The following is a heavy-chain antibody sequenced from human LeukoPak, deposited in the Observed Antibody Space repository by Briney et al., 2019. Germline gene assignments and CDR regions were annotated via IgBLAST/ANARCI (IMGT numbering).Heavy chain of an antibody. CDR3: ARNNGMDV. V-gene: IGHV3-7*03. Sequence: PGGSLRLSCAASGFALSSHWMTWVRQVPGRGPEWVANVNRDGSATYYLDSVKGRFTISKDNAKNSLYLQMNSLRAEDTALYHCARNNGMDVWGQGTTVIVSS. J-gene: IGHJ6*02. CDR2: VNRDGSAT. CDR1: GFALSSHW.